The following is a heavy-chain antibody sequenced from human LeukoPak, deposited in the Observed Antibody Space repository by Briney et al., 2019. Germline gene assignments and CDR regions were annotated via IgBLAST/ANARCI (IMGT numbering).Heavy chain of an antibody. J-gene: IGHJ4*02. V-gene: IGHV4-34*01. D-gene: IGHD6-6*01. CDR1: GGSFSGYY. CDR3: AREGSATARPFVSNDY. CDR2: INHSGST. Sequence: PSETLSLTCAVYGGSFSGYYWSWIRQPPGKGLEWIGEINHSGSTNYNPSLKSRVTISVDTSKNQFSLKLSSVTAADTAVYYCAREGSATARPFVSNDYWGQGTLVTVSS.